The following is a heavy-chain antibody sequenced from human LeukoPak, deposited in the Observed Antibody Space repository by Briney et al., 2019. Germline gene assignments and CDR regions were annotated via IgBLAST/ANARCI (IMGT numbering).Heavy chain of an antibody. D-gene: IGHD3-3*01. V-gene: IGHV4-34*01. Sequence: SETLSLTCAVYGGSFSGYYWSWIRQPPGKGLEWIGEINHSGSTNYNPSLKSRVTISVDTSKNQFSLKLSSVTAADTAVYYCARGYYDFWSGGLYYYYYMDVWGKGTTVTVSS. CDR2: INHSGST. J-gene: IGHJ6*03. CDR3: ARGYYDFWSGGLYYYYYMDV. CDR1: GGSFSGYY.